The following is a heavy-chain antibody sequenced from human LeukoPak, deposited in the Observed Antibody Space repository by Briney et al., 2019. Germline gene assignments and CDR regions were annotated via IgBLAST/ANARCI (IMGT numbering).Heavy chain of an antibody. D-gene: IGHD6-6*01. CDR2: INPNSGGT. CDR3: ARARVRAARPEDY. CDR1: GGTLSRYA. V-gene: IGHV1-2*02. J-gene: IGHJ4*02. Sequence: ASVKVSCKASGGTLSRYAISWVRQAPGQGLEWMGGINPNSGGTNYAQKFQGRVTMTRDTSISTAYMELSRLRSDDTAVYYCARARVRAARPEDYWGQGTLVTVSS.